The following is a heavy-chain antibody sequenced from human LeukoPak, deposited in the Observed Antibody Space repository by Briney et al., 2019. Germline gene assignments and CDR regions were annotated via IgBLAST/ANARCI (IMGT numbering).Heavy chain of an antibody. CDR2: ISYDGSNK. Sequence: GGSLRLSCAASGFTFITYSMHWVRQAPGKGLEWVAVISYDGSNKYYADSVKGRFTISRDNSKNTVYLQMNSLRAEDTAVYYCAKALFLAYCGGDCYSSAFDIWGQGTMVTVSS. CDR1: GFTFITYS. V-gene: IGHV3-30-3*01. J-gene: IGHJ3*02. CDR3: AKALFLAYCGGDCYSSAFDI. D-gene: IGHD2-21*02.